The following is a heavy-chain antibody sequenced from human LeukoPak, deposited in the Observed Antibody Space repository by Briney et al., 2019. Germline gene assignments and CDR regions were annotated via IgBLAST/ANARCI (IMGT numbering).Heavy chain of an antibody. D-gene: IGHD3-10*01. Sequence: GRSLRLSCAASGFTFSSYGMHWVRQAPGEGLEWVAVISYDGSNKYYADSVKGRFTISRDNSKNTLYLQMNSLRAEDTAVYYCATHYYGSGSYYNVGYWGQGTLVTVSS. CDR2: ISYDGSNK. CDR3: ATHYYGSGSYYNVGY. CDR1: GFTFSSYG. V-gene: IGHV3-30*03. J-gene: IGHJ4*02.